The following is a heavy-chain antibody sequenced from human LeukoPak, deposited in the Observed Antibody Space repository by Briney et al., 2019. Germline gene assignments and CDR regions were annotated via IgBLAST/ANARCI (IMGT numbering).Heavy chain of an antibody. CDR1: GGTFSSYA. J-gene: IGHJ4*02. V-gene: IGHV1-69*13. D-gene: IGHD6-19*01. Sequence: SVKVSCKASGGTFSSYAISWVRQASGQGLEWRGGIIPIFGTANYAQKFQGRVTITADESTSTAYMELSSLRSEDTAVYYCARERGSSGWFDYWGQGTLVTVSS. CDR3: ARERGSSGWFDY. CDR2: IIPIFGTA.